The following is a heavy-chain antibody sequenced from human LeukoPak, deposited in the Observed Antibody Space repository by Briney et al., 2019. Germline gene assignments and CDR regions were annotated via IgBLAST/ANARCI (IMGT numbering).Heavy chain of an antibody. CDR1: GGSFSSGGYY. J-gene: IGHJ4*02. CDR2: IYYSGST. V-gene: IGHV4-31*03. D-gene: IGHD4-17*01. Sequence: SETLSLTCTVSGGSFSSGGYYWSWIRQHPGKGLEWIGYIYYSGSTYYHPSLKSRVTISVDTSKNQFSLRLSSVTAADTAVYYCARGPDTVTLSYWGQGTPVTVSS. CDR3: ARGPDTVTLSY.